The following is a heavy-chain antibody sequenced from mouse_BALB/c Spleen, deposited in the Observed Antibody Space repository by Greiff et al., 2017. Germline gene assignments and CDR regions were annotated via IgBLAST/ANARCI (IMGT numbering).Heavy chain of an antibody. V-gene: IGHV2-6-7*01. Sequence: VQLVESGPGLVAPSQSLSITCTVSGFSLTGYGVNWVRQPPGKGLEWLGMIWGDGSTDYNSALKSRLSISKDNSKSQVFLKMNSLQTDDTARYYCARDPYYGSSYNWYFDVWGAGTTVTVSS. J-gene: IGHJ1*01. CDR3: ARDPYYGSSYNWYFDV. D-gene: IGHD1-1*01. CDR1: GFSLTGYG. CDR2: IWGDGST.